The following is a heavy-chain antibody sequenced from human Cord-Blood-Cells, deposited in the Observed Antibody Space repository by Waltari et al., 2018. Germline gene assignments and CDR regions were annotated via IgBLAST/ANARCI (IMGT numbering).Heavy chain of an antibody. J-gene: IGHJ3*02. CDR1: GFTFRSYA. CDR2: ISYDGSNK. V-gene: IGHV3-30-3*01. CDR3: ARGRYSSSPDDAFDI. D-gene: IGHD6-13*01. Sequence: QVQLVESGGGVVQPGRSLRLSCAASGFTFRSYAMHWVRQAPGKGLEWVAVISYDGSNKYYADSVKGRFTISRDNSKNTLYLQMNSLRAEDTAVYYCARGRYSSSPDDAFDIWGQGTMVTVSS.